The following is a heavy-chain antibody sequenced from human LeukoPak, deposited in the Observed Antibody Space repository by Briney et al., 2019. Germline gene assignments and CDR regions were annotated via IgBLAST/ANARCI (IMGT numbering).Heavy chain of an antibody. CDR2: NKSGSDGGTT. V-gene: IGHV3-15*01. J-gene: IGHJ4*02. CDR1: GFSQNKAR. CDR3: PTEWGGRGWRY. D-gene: IGHD6-19*01. Sequence: GGPLRLLCVACGFSQNKARMICLREARGKGVEWVARNKSGSDGGTTDYDAPVNGRFSISRDDSRKMLYLQMNSLKTEDTAVYYCPTEWGGRGWRYWGQGTRVSVSS.